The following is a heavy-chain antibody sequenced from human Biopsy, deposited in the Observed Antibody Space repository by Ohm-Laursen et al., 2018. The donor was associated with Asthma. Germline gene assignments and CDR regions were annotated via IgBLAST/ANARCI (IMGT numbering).Heavy chain of an antibody. V-gene: IGHV3-30*04. D-gene: IGHD3-10*01. J-gene: IGHJ6*02. CDR1: GFTFRSYA. Sequence: SLRLSCTASGFTFRSYAMHWVRQAPGKGLEWVAVISYDGSTKYSADSVKGRFIVSRDISKNILSLQMNSLRPEDTAVYYCARDVVWFREVGGMDVWGQGTTVTVSS. CDR2: ISYDGSTK. CDR3: ARDVVWFREVGGMDV.